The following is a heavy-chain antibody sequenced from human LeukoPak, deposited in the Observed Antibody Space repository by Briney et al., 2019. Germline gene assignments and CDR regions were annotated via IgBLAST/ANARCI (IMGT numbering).Heavy chain of an antibody. CDR2: IFYSGST. CDR1: SGSISTSNYY. D-gene: IGHD1-26*01. Sequence: SETLSLTCTVSSGSISTSNYYWGWVRQPPGKALEWIGNIFYSGSTYYSPSLKSRVTISLDTSRNQFSLKLNSVTAADTAVYYCARDYEGGGSYYYYYYYYMDVWGKGTTVTVSS. J-gene: IGHJ6*03. V-gene: IGHV4-39*07. CDR3: ARDYEGGGSYYYYYYYYMDV.